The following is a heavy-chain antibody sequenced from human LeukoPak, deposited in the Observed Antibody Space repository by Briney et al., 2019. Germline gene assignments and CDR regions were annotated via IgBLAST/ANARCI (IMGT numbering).Heavy chain of an antibody. CDR3: ARDLPLDY. Sequence: GGSLRLSCGASGFTFNNYGMNWVRQAPGKGLEWVSVIYSGGSTYYADSVKGRFTISRDNSKNTLYLQMNSLRAEDTAVYYCARDLPLDYWGQGTLVTVSS. CDR1: GFTFNNYG. J-gene: IGHJ4*02. CDR2: IYSGGST. V-gene: IGHV3-53*01.